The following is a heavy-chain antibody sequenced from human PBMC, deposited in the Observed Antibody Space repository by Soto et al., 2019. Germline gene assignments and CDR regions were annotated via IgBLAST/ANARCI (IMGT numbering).Heavy chain of an antibody. CDR2: IYYSGST. CDR3: AGGMVRGVIITFPRNRAFDI. Sequence: PSETLSLTCTVSGGSISSGDYYWSWIRQPPGKGLEWIGYIYYSGSTYYNPSLKSRVTISVDTSKNQFSLKLSSVTAADTAVYYCAGGMVRGVIITFPRNRAFDIWGQGTMVTVSS. J-gene: IGHJ3*02. CDR1: GGSISSGDYY. V-gene: IGHV4-30-4*01. D-gene: IGHD3-10*01.